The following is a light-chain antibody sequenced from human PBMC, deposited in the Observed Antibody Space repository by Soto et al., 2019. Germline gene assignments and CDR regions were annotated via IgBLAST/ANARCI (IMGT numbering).Light chain of an antibody. J-gene: IGLJ1*01. V-gene: IGLV1-44*01. CDR2: SNN. CDR1: SSNIGSNT. Sequence: QSVLTQPPSASGTPGQRVTISCSGSSSNIGSNTVNWYQQLPGTAPKLLIYSNNQRPSGVPDRFSGSKSGTSASLAISGLQSEDEADYYCTSYTRSNTEVFGTGTKLTVL. CDR3: TSYTRSNTEV.